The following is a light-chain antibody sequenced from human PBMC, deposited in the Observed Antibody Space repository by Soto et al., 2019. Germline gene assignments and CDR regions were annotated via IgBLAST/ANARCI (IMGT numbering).Light chain of an antibody. CDR3: NSYATGGSYV. J-gene: IGLJ1*01. V-gene: IGLV2-14*03. CDR1: SSDVGGYNA. CDR2: DVS. Sequence: QSALTQPASVPGSPGQSITISCSGSSSDVGGYNAVSWYQQHPGKAPKLVIYDVSDRPSGISSRFSASKSGNTASLTISGLQAEDEADYYCNSYATGGSYVFGTGTKLTVL.